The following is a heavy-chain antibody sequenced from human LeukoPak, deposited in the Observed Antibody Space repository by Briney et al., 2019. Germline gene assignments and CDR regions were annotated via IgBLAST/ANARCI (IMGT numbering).Heavy chain of an antibody. J-gene: IGHJ3*02. Sequence: PGGSLRLSYAATGFTFSSYNMNWVRKTPGKGLEWVSGISWNSGSIGYADSVKGRFTISRDNAKNSLYLQMNSLRAEDMALYYCAKDGSSGWYGAFDIWGQGTMITVSS. CDR1: GFTFSSYN. V-gene: IGHV3-9*03. CDR3: AKDGSSGWYGAFDI. D-gene: IGHD6-19*01. CDR2: ISWNSGSI.